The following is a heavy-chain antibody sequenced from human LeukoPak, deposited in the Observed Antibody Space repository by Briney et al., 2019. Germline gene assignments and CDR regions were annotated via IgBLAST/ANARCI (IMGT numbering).Heavy chain of an antibody. D-gene: IGHD3-22*01. Sequence: PGGSLRLSCAASGFTFSSYWLSWVRRAPGKGLEWVANIKQDGSEKYYVDSVKGRFTISRDKAKNSLYLQMNSLRAEDTAVYYCARAGDYYDSSGYYYVGVLEDSGQGTLVTVSS. J-gene: IGHJ4*02. CDR1: GFTFSSYW. V-gene: IGHV3-7*01. CDR2: IKQDGSEK. CDR3: ARAGDYYDSSGYYYVGVLED.